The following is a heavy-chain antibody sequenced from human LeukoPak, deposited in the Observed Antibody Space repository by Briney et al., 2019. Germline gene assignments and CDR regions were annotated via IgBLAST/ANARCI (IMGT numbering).Heavy chain of an antibody. J-gene: IGHJ4*02. D-gene: IGHD5-24*01. CDR3: VRGYNGFDS. CDR2: SRSKAAGYTT. CDR1: GFTFSDHY. Sequence: PGGSLRLSCAASGFTFSDHYMAWVRLAPRMGLEWVARSRSKAAGYTTEYGTSVRGRFTISRDVSKNSLYLQMNSLKIEDTAVYYCVRGYNGFDSWGQGTLVTVSS. V-gene: IGHV3-72*01.